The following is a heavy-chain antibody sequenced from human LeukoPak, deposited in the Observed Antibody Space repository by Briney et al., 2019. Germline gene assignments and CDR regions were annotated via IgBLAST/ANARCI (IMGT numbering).Heavy chain of an antibody. CDR2: ISGSGGST. D-gene: IGHD2-21*02. CDR1: GFTFSSYA. CDR3: AKGDGPHPVQH. V-gene: IGHV3-23*01. J-gene: IGHJ1*01. Sequence: GGSLRLSFAASGFTFSSYAMSWVRQAPGKGLEWVSAISGSGGSTYSAASVKGRFTISRDNSKNTLYLQMNSLRAEDRAVYYCAKGDGPHPVQHWGQGTLVTVSS.